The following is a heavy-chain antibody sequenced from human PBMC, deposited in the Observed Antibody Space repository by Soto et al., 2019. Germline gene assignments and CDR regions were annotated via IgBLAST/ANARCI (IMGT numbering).Heavy chain of an antibody. CDR3: AIVGGNSP. D-gene: IGHD1-26*01. J-gene: IGHJ5*02. CDR2: ISASGFSR. V-gene: IGHV3-23*01. CDR1: GFSFSSYD. Sequence: EVQLLESGGDFVHPGGSLRLSCAASGFSFSSYDMSWVRQAPGKGLECVSGISASGFSRYYADSVKGRFTISRDNSQNTLYLQMRNMGAGDTAVYSCAIVGGNSPWGQGTLVTVSS.